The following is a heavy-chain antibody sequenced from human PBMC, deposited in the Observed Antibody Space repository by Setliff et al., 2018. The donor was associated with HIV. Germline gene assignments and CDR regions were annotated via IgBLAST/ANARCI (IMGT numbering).Heavy chain of an antibody. CDR2: LYVSGDT. J-gene: IGHJ4*02. Sequence: PSETLSLTCYVTDDPISSYYWSWVRQPAGKGLEWIGRLYVSGDTNYNPSLKSRVTMSLDTSKKHFSLKLKSVTAADTAVYYCARGTGSYGSDYWGQGTLVTVSS. CDR3: ARGTGSYGSDY. D-gene: IGHD5-18*01. V-gene: IGHV4-4*07. CDR1: DDPISSYY.